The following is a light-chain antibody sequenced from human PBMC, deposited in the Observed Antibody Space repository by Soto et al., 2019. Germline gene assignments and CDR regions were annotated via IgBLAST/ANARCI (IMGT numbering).Light chain of an antibody. CDR1: QSVTSSY. CDR2: GAS. Sequence: EIVLTQSPGTLSLSPGERATPSCRASQSVTSSYLAWYQQKPGQAPRLLIFGASNRATGIPDRFSGSGSGTDFTLTISRLEPEDFAVYYCQQYGSSGTFGQGTKVDIK. J-gene: IGKJ1*01. CDR3: QQYGSSGT. V-gene: IGKV3-20*01.